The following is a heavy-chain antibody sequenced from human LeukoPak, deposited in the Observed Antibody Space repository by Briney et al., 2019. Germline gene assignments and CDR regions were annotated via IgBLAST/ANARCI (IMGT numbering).Heavy chain of an antibody. D-gene: IGHD5-12*01. J-gene: IGHJ4*02. CDR1: GGTFSSYA. CDR3: ARDIVATIPYFDY. V-gene: IGHV1-69*05. CDR2: IIHIFGTA. Sequence: SVKVSCKASGGTFSSYAISWVRQAPGQGLEWMGRIIHIFGTANYAKKFQGRVTITTDESTSTAYMELSSLRSEDTAVYYCARDIVATIPYFDYWGQGTLVTVSS.